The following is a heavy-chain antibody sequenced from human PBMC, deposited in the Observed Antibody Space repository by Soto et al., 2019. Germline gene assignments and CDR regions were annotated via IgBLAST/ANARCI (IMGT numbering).Heavy chain of an antibody. CDR2: IYYSGST. V-gene: IGHV4-31*03. CDR1: GGSISSGGYY. J-gene: IGHJ4*02. CDR3: ARRGSSSWYEFSRGEVTYIDY. Sequence: SETLSLTCTVSGGSISSGGYYWSWIRQHPGKGLEWIGYIYYSGSTYYNPSLKGRVTISGDTSKNQFSLKLSSVTAADTAVYYCARRGSSSWYEFSRGEVTYIDYWGQGTLVTVSS. D-gene: IGHD6-13*01.